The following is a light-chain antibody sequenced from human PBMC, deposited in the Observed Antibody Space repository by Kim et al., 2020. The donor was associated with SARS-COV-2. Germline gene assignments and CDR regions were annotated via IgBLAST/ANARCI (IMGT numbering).Light chain of an antibody. CDR2: EDN. CDR1: SGSIASNY. Sequence: GKTVTLSCTRSSGSIASNYVQWYQQRPGSAPTTVIYEDNQRPSGVPDRFSGSSDSSSNSASLTISGLKTEDEADYYCQSYDSSNWVFGGGTQLTVL. V-gene: IGLV6-57*03. J-gene: IGLJ3*02. CDR3: QSYDSSNWV.